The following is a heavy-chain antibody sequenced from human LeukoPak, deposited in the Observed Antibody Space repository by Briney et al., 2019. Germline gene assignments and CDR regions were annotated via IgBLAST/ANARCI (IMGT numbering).Heavy chain of an antibody. J-gene: IGHJ5*02. CDR3: AREHSGYDS. Sequence: ASVKVSCKASGYTFTDAYIHWVRQAPGQGLEWMGWINPDSGGTNYAQKFQGRVTMTRDTSTSTVYMELSSLRSEDTAVYYCAREHSGYDSWGQGTLLTVSS. D-gene: IGHD5-12*01. CDR1: GYTFTDAY. V-gene: IGHV1-2*02. CDR2: INPDSGGT.